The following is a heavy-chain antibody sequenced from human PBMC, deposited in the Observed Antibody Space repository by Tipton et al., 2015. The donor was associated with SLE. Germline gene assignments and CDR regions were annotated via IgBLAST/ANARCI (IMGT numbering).Heavy chain of an antibody. D-gene: IGHD6-13*01. CDR3: ARNLAAGTGWYFDL. CDR1: GFTFDDYA. V-gene: IGHV3-9*01. J-gene: IGHJ2*01. Sequence: SLRLSCAASGFTFDDYAMHWVRQAPGKGLEWVSGISWNSGGRGYADSVKGRFTISRDNAKNSLYLQMNSLRPEDTALYYCARNLAAGTGWYFDLWGRGTRVTVSS. CDR2: ISWNSGGR.